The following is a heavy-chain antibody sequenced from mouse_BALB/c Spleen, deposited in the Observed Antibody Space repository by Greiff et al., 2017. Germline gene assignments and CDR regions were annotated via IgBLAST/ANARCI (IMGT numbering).Heavy chain of an antibody. D-gene: IGHD4-1*02. Sequence: EVQLQQSGAELVRSGASVKLSCTASGFNIKDYYMHWVKQRPEQGLEWIGWIDPENGDTEYAPKFQGKATMTADTSSNTAYLQLSSLTSEDTAVYYCTPTGTGNYFDYWGQGTTLTVSA. V-gene: IGHV14-4*02. J-gene: IGHJ2*01. CDR1: GFNIKDYY. CDR2: IDPENGDT. CDR3: TPTGTGNYFDY.